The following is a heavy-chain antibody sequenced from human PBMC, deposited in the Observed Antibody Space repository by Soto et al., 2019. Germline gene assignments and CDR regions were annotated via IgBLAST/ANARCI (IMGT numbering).Heavy chain of an antibody. V-gene: IGHV4-59*13. D-gene: IGHD3-10*01. CDR1: GDSISNYY. J-gene: IGHJ4*02. CDR2: IYNN. Sequence: SVLLPLTCTVSGDSISNYYWNWIRQPPGKGLEWIVYIYNNGGINYGGINYNPSLRSRVTMSVDTSKNQVSLTLRSVSAADTAVYYCAGDYNSGSYRFDYWGPGILGT. CDR3: AGDYNSGSYRFDY.